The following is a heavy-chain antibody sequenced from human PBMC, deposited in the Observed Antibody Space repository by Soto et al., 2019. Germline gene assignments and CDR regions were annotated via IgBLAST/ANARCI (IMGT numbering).Heavy chain of an antibody. J-gene: IGHJ5*01. Sequence: PSETLSLTCSVSGDSISTVDYFWAWIRQPPGQALEYIGYIYKSTTTYYNPSFESRVAISLDTSKSQFSLTVTSVTAADTAVYFCARGRYCLTGRCFPNWFDSWGQGPLVTV. CDR3: ARGRYCLTGRCFPNWFDS. V-gene: IGHV4-30-4*01. D-gene: IGHD2-15*01. CDR2: IYKSTTT. CDR1: GDSISTVDYF.